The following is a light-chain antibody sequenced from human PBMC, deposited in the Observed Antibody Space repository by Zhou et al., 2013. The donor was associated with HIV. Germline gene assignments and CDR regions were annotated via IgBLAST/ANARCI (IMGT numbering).Light chain of an antibody. V-gene: IGKV3-11*01. CDR3: QQRGTWPPLFT. J-gene: IGKJ3*01. Sequence: EIVLTQSPATLSLSPGERATLSCRASQSVSRYLAWYQQKPGQAPRLLIYDASNRATGIPARFSGSGSGTDFNLTISSLEPEDFAVYYCQQRGTWPPLFTFGPGTNVDI. CDR2: DAS. CDR1: QSVSRY.